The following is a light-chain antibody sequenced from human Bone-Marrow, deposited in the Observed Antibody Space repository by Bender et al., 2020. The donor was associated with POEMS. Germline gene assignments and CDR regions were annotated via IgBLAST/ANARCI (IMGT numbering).Light chain of an antibody. Sequence: QSALTQPASVSGSPGQSITISCTGASSDVGAYNLVSWYQQHPGTAPKLVISEVSVRPSGVPDRFSGSKSGNTASLTISGLQAEDEADYYCCSYAGSATWVFGGGTKLTVL. CDR1: SSDVGAYNL. CDR2: EVS. J-gene: IGLJ3*02. V-gene: IGLV2-23*02. CDR3: CSYAGSATWV.